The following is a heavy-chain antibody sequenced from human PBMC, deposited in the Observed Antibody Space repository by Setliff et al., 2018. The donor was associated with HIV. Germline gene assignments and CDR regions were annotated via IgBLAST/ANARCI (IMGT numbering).Heavy chain of an antibody. Sequence: ASVKVSCKASGYTFTSYVMHWVRQAAGQRLEWMGWIDPGNGNTKYSQELQGRVTITRDTSASTTYVELSSLRSEDMGVYYCAREGAFYGLDLDYWGQGTPVTVSS. V-gene: IGHV1-3*03. D-gene: IGHD3-3*02. CDR1: GYTFTSYV. CDR2: IDPGNGNT. CDR3: AREGAFYGLDLDY. J-gene: IGHJ4*02.